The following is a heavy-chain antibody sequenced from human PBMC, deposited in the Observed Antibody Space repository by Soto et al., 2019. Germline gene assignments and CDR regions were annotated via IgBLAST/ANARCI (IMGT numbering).Heavy chain of an antibody. D-gene: IGHD4-17*01. V-gene: IGHV4-30-2*01. CDR3: DSYVRIPTVINY. Sequence: SSETLSLTCAVSGGSISSGGYSWSWIRQPPGKGLEWIGYIYHSGSTYYNPSLKSRVTISVDRSKNQFSLKLSSVTAADTAVYYCDSYVRIPTVINYWGQGTLVTVSS. CDR1: GGSISSGGYS. J-gene: IGHJ4*02. CDR2: IYHSGST.